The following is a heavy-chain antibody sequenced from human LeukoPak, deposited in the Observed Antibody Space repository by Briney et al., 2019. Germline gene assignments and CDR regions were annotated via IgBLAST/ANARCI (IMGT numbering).Heavy chain of an antibody. Sequence: PGGSLRLSCAASGFTFSNAWMSWVRQAPGKGLEWVGRIKSKTDGGTTDYTAPVKGRFTIPRDDSKTTLYLKMNSQKTEDTAVYYCTAGVRWLQLPGYYWGQGTLVTVSS. D-gene: IGHD5-24*01. J-gene: IGHJ4*02. V-gene: IGHV3-15*01. CDR3: TAGVRWLQLPGYY. CDR2: IKSKTDGGTT. CDR1: GFTFSNAW.